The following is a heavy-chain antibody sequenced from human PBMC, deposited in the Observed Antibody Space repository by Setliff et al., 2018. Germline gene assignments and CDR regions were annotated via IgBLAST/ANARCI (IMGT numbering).Heavy chain of an antibody. CDR2: IYHSGST. D-gene: IGHD6-13*01. V-gene: IGHV4-38-2*01. J-gene: IGHJ6*02. CDR1: GYSISSGYY. Sequence: KPSETLSLTCAVSGYSISSGYYWGWIRQPPGKGLEWIGSIYHSGSTYYNPSLKSRVTISVDTSKNQFSLKLSSVTAPDTAVYYCARSAGYSSSWYNYYYGMDVWGQGTTVTVSS. CDR3: ARSAGYSSSWYNYYYGMDV.